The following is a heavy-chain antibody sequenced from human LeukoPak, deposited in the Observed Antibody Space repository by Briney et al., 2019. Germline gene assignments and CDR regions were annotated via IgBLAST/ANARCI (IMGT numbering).Heavy chain of an antibody. D-gene: IGHD3-9*01. CDR2: IRTTAEGAKYA. V-gene: IGHV3-48*02. CDR1: GFSFTDYP. CDR3: AADLRYAFDY. J-gene: IGHJ4*02. Sequence: GGSLRLSCATSGFSFTDYPMNWVRQAPGKGLEWSSNIRTTAEGAKYAYYADSVKGRVTISRDDGKNTLYLHMNSLRDDDTAVYYCAADLRYAFDYWGQGILVTVSS.